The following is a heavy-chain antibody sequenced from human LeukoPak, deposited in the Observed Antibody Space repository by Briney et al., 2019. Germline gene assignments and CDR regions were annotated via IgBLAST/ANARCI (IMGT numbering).Heavy chain of an antibody. Sequence: PSETLSLTCAVYGGSFSGYYWSWIRQPPGKGLEWIGYIYYSGSTNYNPSLKSRVTISVDTSKNQFSLKLSSVTAADTAVYYCASESSGNSVYFDYWGQGTLVTVSS. J-gene: IGHJ4*02. CDR3: ASESSGNSVYFDY. CDR1: GGSFSGYY. CDR2: IYYSGST. V-gene: IGHV4-59*01. D-gene: IGHD4-23*01.